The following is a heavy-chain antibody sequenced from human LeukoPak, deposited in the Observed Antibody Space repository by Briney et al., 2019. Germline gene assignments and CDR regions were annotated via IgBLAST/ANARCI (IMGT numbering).Heavy chain of an antibody. CDR1: GYTFTSYG. Sequence: GASVKVSCKASGYTFTSYGISWVRQAPGQGLEWMGWISAYNGNTKYSQKFQGRVTITGDTSASTAYLELSSLRSEDSAVYYCARPPYPYYYDSSDEWAFDIWGQGTLVTVSS. CDR3: ARPPYPYYYDSSDEWAFDI. V-gene: IGHV1-18*01. CDR2: ISAYNGNT. J-gene: IGHJ3*02. D-gene: IGHD3-22*01.